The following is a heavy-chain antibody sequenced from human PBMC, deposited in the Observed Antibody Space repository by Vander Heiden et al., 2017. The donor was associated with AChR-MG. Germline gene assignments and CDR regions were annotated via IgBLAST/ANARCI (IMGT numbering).Heavy chain of an antibody. Sequence: QVQLVQSGAQVKKPGASVKVSGTASGYTFTNNDINWVRQAPGQGLEWMGWMNPSSGHTGYSQKFQGRLTMTRDTSTSTAYLELRSLKSEDTAGYYCARSAWDYYGSGSHLLDYWGPGTLVSVSS. CDR1: GYTFTNND. J-gene: IGHJ4*02. D-gene: IGHD3-10*01. V-gene: IGHV1-8*01. CDR3: ARSAWDYYGSGSHLLDY. CDR2: MNPSSGHT.